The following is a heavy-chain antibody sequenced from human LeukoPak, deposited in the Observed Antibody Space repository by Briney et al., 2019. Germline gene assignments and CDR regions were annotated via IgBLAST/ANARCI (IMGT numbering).Heavy chain of an antibody. Sequence: SETLSLTCAVYGGSFSGYYWSWIRQPPGKGLEWIGEINHSGSTNYNPSLKSRVTISVDTSKNQFSLKLGSVTAADTAVYYCARGLGYCSSTSCYRYNWNYDAFDIWGQGTMVTVSS. V-gene: IGHV4-34*01. CDR2: INHSGST. CDR1: GGSFSGYY. CDR3: ARGLGYCSSTSCYRYNWNYDAFDI. D-gene: IGHD2-2*01. J-gene: IGHJ3*02.